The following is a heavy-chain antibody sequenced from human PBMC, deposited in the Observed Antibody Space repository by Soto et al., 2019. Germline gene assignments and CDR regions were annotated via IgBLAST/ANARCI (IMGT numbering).Heavy chain of an antibody. D-gene: IGHD6-13*01. J-gene: IGHJ4*02. CDR3: ARPGGSGWFYFDS. CDR1: GESISGTIYY. CDR2: IYYGGST. Sequence: SETLSLTCIVSGESISGTIYYWGWIRQPPGKGLEGNGSIYYGGSTYYNPSLKSRVTISVDTSKNHFSLKLTSVTAADTAVYYCARPGGSGWFYFDSWGQGSQVTVSS. V-gene: IGHV4-39*02.